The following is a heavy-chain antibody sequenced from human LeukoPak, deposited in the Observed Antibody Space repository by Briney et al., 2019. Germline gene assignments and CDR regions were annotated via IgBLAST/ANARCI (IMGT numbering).Heavy chain of an antibody. CDR3: AKMGMDIVVHMDV. CDR1: GFTFSSYA. V-gene: IGHV3-23*01. CDR2: ISGSGGST. D-gene: IGHD2-2*03. J-gene: IGHJ6*03. Sequence: GGSLRLSCAASGFTFSSYAMSWVRQAPGKGLEWVSAISGSGGSTYYADSVKGRFTISRDNSKSTLYLQMNSLRTEDTAVYYCAKMGMDIVVHMDVWGKGTTVTVSS.